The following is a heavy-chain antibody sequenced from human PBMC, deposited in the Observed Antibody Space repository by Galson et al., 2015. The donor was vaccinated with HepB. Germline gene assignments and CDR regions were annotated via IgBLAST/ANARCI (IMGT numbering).Heavy chain of an antibody. CDR2: FDPEDGET. J-gene: IGHJ4*02. CDR1: GYTLTELS. Sequence: SVKVSCKVSGYTLTELSMHWVRQAPGKGLEWMGGFDPEDGETIYAQKFQGRVTMTEDTSTDTAYMELSSLRSEDTAVYYCATPNPFSSWPINFDYWGQGTLVTVSS. V-gene: IGHV1-24*01. D-gene: IGHD6-13*01. CDR3: ATPNPFSSWPINFDY.